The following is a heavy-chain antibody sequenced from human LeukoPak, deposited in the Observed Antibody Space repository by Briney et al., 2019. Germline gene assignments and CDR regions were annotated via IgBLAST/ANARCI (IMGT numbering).Heavy chain of an antibody. Sequence: ASVKVSCKASGYNFLNYVISWVRQAPGQGLECMGWISGKTGNINYAQKFQARATMTRDTSTSTAYMELRSLRSDDTAVYFCARRFLNSHPIYYYMDVWAKGTTVIVSS. CDR2: ISGKTGNI. J-gene: IGHJ6*03. CDR3: ARRFLNSHPIYYYMDV. D-gene: IGHD2-21*01. CDR1: GYNFLNYV. V-gene: IGHV1-18*01.